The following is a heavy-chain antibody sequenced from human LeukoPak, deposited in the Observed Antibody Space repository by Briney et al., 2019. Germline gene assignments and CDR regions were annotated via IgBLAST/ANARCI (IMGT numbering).Heavy chain of an antibody. J-gene: IGHJ4*02. CDR2: ISYDGSNK. D-gene: IGHD3-22*01. Sequence: GRSLRLSCAASGFTFGSYAMHWVRQAPGKGLEWVAVISYDGSNKYYADSVKGRFTISRDNSKNTLYLQMNSLRAEDTAVYYCASPMIVEAPFDYWGQGTLVTVSS. CDR3: ASPMIVEAPFDY. V-gene: IGHV3-30-3*01. CDR1: GFTFGSYA.